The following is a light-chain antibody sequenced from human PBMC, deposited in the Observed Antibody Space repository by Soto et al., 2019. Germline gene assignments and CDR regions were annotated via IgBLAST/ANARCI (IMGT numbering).Light chain of an antibody. Sequence: EIVMTQSPATLSVSPGERATLSCRASQSVSNRIAWYQQKPGQAPRLLIYSASTRATGIPARFSGSGSGTEFTLTIDSLQSEDFAVYYCQQRSDWPITFGQGTRLEIK. CDR2: SAS. CDR3: QQRSDWPIT. J-gene: IGKJ5*01. V-gene: IGKV3-15*01. CDR1: QSVSNR.